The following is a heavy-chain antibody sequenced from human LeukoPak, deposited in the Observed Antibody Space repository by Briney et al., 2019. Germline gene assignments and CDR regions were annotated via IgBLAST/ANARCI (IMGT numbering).Heavy chain of an antibody. J-gene: IGHJ4*02. CDR3: ATYGDYVDY. Sequence: PGGSLSLSCAASGFTFSSYSMYWVRQAPGKGLEWVSSISSSSSYIYYADSVKGRFTISRDNAKNSLYLQMNSLRAEDTAVYYCATYGDYVDYWGQGTLVTVSS. CDR2: ISSSSSYI. D-gene: IGHD4-17*01. CDR1: GFTFSSYS. V-gene: IGHV3-21*01.